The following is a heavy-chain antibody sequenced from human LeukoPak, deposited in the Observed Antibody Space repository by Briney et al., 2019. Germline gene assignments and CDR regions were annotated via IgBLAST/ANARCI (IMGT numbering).Heavy chain of an antibody. Sequence: GGSLRLSCETSGFTFRKCGVQWLRQAPGKGLEWVALMSSDAIKTYYADSVKGRFSISRDSSKDTLYLQMNSLSAEDTAVYYCAKDHAGSGRAFESWGQGTLVTVSS. V-gene: IGHV3-30*04. CDR1: GFTFRKCG. CDR2: MSSDAIKT. CDR3: AKDHAGSGRAFES. D-gene: IGHD2-15*01. J-gene: IGHJ4*02.